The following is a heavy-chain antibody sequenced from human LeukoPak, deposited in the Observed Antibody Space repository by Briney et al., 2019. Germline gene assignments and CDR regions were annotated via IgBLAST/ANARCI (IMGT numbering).Heavy chain of an antibody. Sequence: SETLSLTCTVSGASISSYYWTWIRQPPGKGLEWIGYIHYSGSTNYNPSLKSRVTISVDTSKNQFSLKLSFVTAADTAVYYCAREGYYGSGYYLDYWGQGTLVTVSS. J-gene: IGHJ4*02. CDR2: IHYSGST. V-gene: IGHV4-59*01. CDR1: GASISSYY. D-gene: IGHD3-10*01. CDR3: AREGYYGSGYYLDY.